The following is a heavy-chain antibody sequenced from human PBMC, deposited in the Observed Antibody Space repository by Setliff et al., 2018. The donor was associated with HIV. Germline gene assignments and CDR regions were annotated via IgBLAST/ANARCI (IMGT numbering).Heavy chain of an antibody. J-gene: IGHJ6*03. CDR2: ISTGGSPI. CDR1: GFTFSDYY. V-gene: IGHV3-11*04. CDR3: AKMTPSYYFYMDA. Sequence: GGSLRLSCAASGFTFSDYYMSWIRQAPGKGLEWVSFISTGGSPIYYADSVKGRFTISRDNAKNSLYLQMHSLRAEDTAIYYCAKMTPSYYFYMDAWGNGTTVTVSS. D-gene: IGHD2-15*01.